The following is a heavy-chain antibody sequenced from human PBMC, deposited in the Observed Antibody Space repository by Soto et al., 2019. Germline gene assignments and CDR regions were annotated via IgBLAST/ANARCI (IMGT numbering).Heavy chain of an antibody. V-gene: IGHV3-30*03. Sequence: QVQLVKAGGGVVQPGRSLRLSCTSSTVTINVHGIQWVRQAPGKGLEWVAFISNDGRAQYYADSVKGRFTISRDYSKNTVDLQMNSLRNEETAVYYCARDIWSGDYKWFDSWGPGTLVTVSS. CDR2: ISNDGRAQ. CDR1: TVTINVHG. D-gene: IGHD3-3*01. J-gene: IGHJ5*01. CDR3: ARDIWSGDYKWFDS.